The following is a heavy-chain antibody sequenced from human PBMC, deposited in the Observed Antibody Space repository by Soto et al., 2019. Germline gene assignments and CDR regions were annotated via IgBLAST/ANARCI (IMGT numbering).Heavy chain of an antibody. V-gene: IGHV1-46*01. CDR2: INPSGGST. CDR3: ARVIERFYYDSSGPSDAFDI. Sequence: ASVKVSCQASGGTFTSYYMHWVRQAPGQGLEWMGIINPSGGSTSYAQKFQGRVTMTRDTSTSTVYMELSSLRSEDTAVYYCARVIERFYYDSSGPSDAFDIWGQGTMVTVSS. CDR1: GGTFTSYY. J-gene: IGHJ3*02. D-gene: IGHD3-22*01.